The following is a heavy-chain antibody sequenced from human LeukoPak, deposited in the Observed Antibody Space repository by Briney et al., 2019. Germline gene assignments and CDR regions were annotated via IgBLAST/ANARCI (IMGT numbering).Heavy chain of an antibody. CDR2: IYHSGST. V-gene: IGHV4-38-2*02. Sequence: SETLSLTCTVSGGSISSGYYWGWIRQPPGKGLEWIGSIYHSGSTYYNPSLKSRVTISVDTSKNQFSLKLSSVTAADTAVYYCARVRVDGGKFDYWGQGTLVTVSS. CDR3: ARVRVDGGKFDY. D-gene: IGHD4-23*01. J-gene: IGHJ4*02. CDR1: GGSISSGYY.